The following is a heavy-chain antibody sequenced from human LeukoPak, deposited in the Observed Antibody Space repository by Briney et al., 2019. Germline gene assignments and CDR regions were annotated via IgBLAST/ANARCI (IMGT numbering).Heavy chain of an antibody. CDR1: GYTFTSYG. CDR3: ARAGDLMLEDSMDV. D-gene: IGHD7-27*01. J-gene: IGHJ6*02. Sequence: GASVKVSCKASGYTFTSYGISWVRQAPGQGLEWMGWISAYNGNTNYAQKLQGRVTMTTDTSTSTAHMELRSLRSDDTAVYYCARAGDLMLEDSMDVWGQGTTVTVSS. CDR2: ISAYNGNT. V-gene: IGHV1-18*01.